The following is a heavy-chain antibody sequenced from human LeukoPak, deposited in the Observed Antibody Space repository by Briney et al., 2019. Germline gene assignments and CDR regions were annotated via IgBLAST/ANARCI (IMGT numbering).Heavy chain of an antibody. CDR1: GYTFTSYD. CDR2: MNPNSGNT. Sequence: GASVKVSCKASGYTFTSYDINWVRQATGQGLEWMGWMNPNSGNTGYAQKFQGRVTMTRNTSISTAYMELSSLRSEDTAVYYCHVSGSYDLGWFDPWGQGTLVTVSS. CDR3: HVSGSYDLGWFDP. D-gene: IGHD1-26*01. V-gene: IGHV1-8*01. J-gene: IGHJ5*02.